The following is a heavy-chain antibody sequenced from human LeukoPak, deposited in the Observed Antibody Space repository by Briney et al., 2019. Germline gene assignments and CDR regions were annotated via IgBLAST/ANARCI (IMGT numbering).Heavy chain of an antibody. CDR3: AREAIVVVHRLGAFDI. J-gene: IGHJ3*02. CDR2: ISYDGSNK. Sequence: GSLRLSCAASGFTFSSYAMHWVRQAPGKGLEWVAVISYDGSNKYYADSVKGRFTISRDNSKHTLYLQMNSLRAEDTAVYYCAREAIVVVHRLGAFDIWGQGTMVTVSS. D-gene: IGHD3-22*01. CDR1: GFTFSSYA. V-gene: IGHV3-30*04.